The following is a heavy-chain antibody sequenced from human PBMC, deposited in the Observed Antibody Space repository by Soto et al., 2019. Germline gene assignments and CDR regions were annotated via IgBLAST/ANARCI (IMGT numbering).Heavy chain of an antibody. CDR2: IIPILGIA. J-gene: IGHJ5*02. Sequence: QVQLVQSGAEVKKPGSSVKVSCKASGGTFSSYTISWVRQAPGQGLEWMGRIIPILGIANYAQKFQGRVTITADKSTSTAYMELSSLRSEDTAVYYCARDPYNWNDGWFDPWGQGTLVTVSS. V-gene: IGHV1-69*08. CDR1: GGTFSSYT. CDR3: ARDPYNWNDGWFDP. D-gene: IGHD1-20*01.